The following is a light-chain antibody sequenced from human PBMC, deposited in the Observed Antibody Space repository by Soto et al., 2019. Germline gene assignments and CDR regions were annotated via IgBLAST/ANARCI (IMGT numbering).Light chain of an antibody. Sequence: QSVPTQPAPVSGSPGQSITISCTGTSSDVAGYNYVSWYQHHPGKAPKLMIYEVTNRPSGVSNRFSGSKSGNTASLIISGLQAEDEADYYCSSYTSSSTLYVFGTGTKVTVL. J-gene: IGLJ1*01. CDR1: SSDVAGYNY. CDR3: SSYTSSSTLYV. V-gene: IGLV2-14*01. CDR2: EVT.